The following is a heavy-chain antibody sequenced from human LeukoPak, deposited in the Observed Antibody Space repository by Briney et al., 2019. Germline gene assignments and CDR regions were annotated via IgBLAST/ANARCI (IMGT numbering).Heavy chain of an antibody. Sequence: PGGSLRLSCAASGFTFSSYSMNWVRQAPGKGLEWVSSISSSSSYIYYADSVKGRFTISRDNAKNSLYLQMNSLRAEDTAVYYCAVVPDYDILTGPDPNDYWGQGTLVTVSS. CDR1: GFTFSSYS. J-gene: IGHJ4*02. CDR3: AVVPDYDILTGPDPNDY. V-gene: IGHV3-21*01. D-gene: IGHD3-9*01. CDR2: ISSSSSYI.